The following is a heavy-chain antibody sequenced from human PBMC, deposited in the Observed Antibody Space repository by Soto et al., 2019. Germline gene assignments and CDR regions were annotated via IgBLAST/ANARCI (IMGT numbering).Heavy chain of an antibody. CDR3: AREVRPDIAVAGGNAFDI. J-gene: IGHJ3*02. D-gene: IGHD6-19*01. CDR2: IYSGGST. CDR1: GFTVSSNY. Sequence: EVQLVESGGGLVQPGGSLRLSCAASGFTVSSNYMSWVRQAPGKGLEWVSVIYSGGSTYYADSVKGRFTISRDNSKNTLYLQMNSLRAEDTAVYYCAREVRPDIAVAGGNAFDIWGQGTVVTVSS. V-gene: IGHV3-66*01.